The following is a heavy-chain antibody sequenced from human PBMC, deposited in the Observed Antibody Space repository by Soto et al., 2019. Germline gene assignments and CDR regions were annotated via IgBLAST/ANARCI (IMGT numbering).Heavy chain of an antibody. CDR1: GGTFSSYA. CDR3: ARGALNYYDSSGYYPDYYYGMDV. CDR2: IIPIFGTA. J-gene: IGHJ6*02. D-gene: IGHD3-22*01. V-gene: IGHV1-69*13. Sequence: ASVKVSCKASGGTFSSYAISWVRQAPGQGLEWMGGIIPIFGTANYAQKFQGRVTITADESTSTAYLELSSLRSEDTAVYYCARGALNYYDSSGYYPDYYYGMDVWGQGTTVTVSS.